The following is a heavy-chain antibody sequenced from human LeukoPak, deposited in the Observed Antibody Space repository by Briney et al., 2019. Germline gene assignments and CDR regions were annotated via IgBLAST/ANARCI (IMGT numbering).Heavy chain of an antibody. CDR2: IKHSGRT. J-gene: IGHJ4*02. CDR3: ASVVAVAGTYFDY. V-gene: IGHV4-34*01. D-gene: IGHD6-19*01. CDR1: NGSFSGYY. Sequence: SGTLSLTCAVYNGSFSGYYWTWLRQPPGKGLEWIGEIKHSGRTTYTPSLKSRVSISVDPSKNQFSLKLSSVTAADTAVYYCASVVAVAGTYFDYWGQGTLVTVSS.